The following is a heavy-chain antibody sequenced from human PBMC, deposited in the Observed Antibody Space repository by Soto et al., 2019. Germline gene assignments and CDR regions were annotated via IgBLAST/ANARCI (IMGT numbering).Heavy chain of an antibody. CDR1: GFTFSDYY. J-gene: IGHJ4*02. CDR2: ISSSGSTI. CDR3: ARAKWLRSKYYFDY. V-gene: IGHV3-11*01. Sequence: GGSLRLPCAASGFTFSDYYMSWIRQAPGKGLEWVSYISSSGSTIYYADSVKGRFTISRDNAKNSLYLQMNSLRAEDTAVYYCARAKWLRSKYYFDYWGQGTLVTVSS. D-gene: IGHD5-12*01.